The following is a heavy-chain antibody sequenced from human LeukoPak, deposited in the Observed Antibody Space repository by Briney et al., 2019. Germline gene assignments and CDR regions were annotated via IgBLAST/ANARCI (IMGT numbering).Heavy chain of an antibody. CDR3: ARSPQVVDYYYMDV. CDR1: GGSISSHY. J-gene: IGHJ6*03. V-gene: IGHV4-59*11. Sequence: SETLSLTCTVSGGSISSHYWSWIRQPPGKGLEWIGYIYYSGSTNYNPSLKSRVTISVDTSKNQFSLKLSSVTAADTAVYYCARSPQVVDYYYMDVWGKGTTVTVSS. D-gene: IGHD2-2*01. CDR2: IYYSGST.